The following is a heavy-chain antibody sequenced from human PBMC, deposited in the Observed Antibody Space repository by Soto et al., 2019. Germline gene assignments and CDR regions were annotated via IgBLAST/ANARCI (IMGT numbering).Heavy chain of an antibody. J-gene: IGHJ6*01. Sequence: PGESLRLSCAASGFTFSSYEMNWVRQAPGKGLEWVSYISSSGSTIYYADSVKGRFTISRDNAKNSLYLQMNSLRAEDTAVYYCASFYDXVWGSYRHKNYYYGMDVWGQGTTVTVSS. CDR1: GFTFSSYE. CDR2: ISSSGSTI. CDR3: ASFYDXVWGSYRHKNYYYGMDV. D-gene: IGHD3-16*02. V-gene: IGHV3-48*03.